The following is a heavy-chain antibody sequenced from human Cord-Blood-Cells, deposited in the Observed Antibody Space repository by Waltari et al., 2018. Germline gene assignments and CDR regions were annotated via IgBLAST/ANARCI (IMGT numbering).Heavy chain of an antibody. Sequence: QLQLQESGPGLVKPSETLSLTCTVSGGSISSSSYYWGWIRQPPGKGLEWIGNIYYSGSTYYNPSLKSRVTISVDTSKNQFSLKLSSVTAADTAVYYCARHAGRAAVGTNVGYWGQGTLVTVSS. J-gene: IGHJ4*02. CDR3: ARHAGRAAVGTNVGY. D-gene: IGHD6-13*01. V-gene: IGHV4-39*01. CDR2: IYYSGST. CDR1: GGSISSSSYY.